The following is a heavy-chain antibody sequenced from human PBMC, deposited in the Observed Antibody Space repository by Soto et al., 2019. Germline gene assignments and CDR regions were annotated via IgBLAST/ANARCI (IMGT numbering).Heavy chain of an antibody. CDR1: GGSFSGYY. CDR2: INHSGST. D-gene: IGHD6-13*01. CDR3: ARGEAAAGTGGFSY. V-gene: IGHV4-34*01. Sequence: PSETLSLTCAVYGGSFSGYYWSWIRPPPGKGLEWIGEINHSGSTNYNPSLKSRVTISVDTSKNQFSLKLSSVTAADTAVYYCARGEAAAGTGGFSYWGQGTLVTVSS. J-gene: IGHJ4*02.